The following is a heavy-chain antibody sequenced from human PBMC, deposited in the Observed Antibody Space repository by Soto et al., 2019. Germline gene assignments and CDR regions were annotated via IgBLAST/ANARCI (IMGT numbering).Heavy chain of an antibody. CDR2: ISDDGNTK. CDR1: GFSFGTYA. J-gene: IGHJ4*02. V-gene: IGHV3-30-3*01. CDR3: ASSSFYDSGGYYPFDN. D-gene: IGHD3-22*01. Sequence: QVQLVESGGGVVQPGTSLRLSCAASGFSFGTYAMYWVRQAPGRGLEWVAVISDDGNTKYYADYVKGRFTISRDNSKNTLYLQIYRLRTEDAAVYYCASSSFYDSGGYYPFDNWGQGTLVTVSS.